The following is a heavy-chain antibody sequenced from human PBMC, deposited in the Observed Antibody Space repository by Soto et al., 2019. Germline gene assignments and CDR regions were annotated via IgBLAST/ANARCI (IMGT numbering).Heavy chain of an antibody. J-gene: IGHJ6*02. CDR2: IVVGSGNT. V-gene: IGHV1-58*01. CDR3: AADRGGKLETRGSYPALYYYYGMDV. CDR1: GFTFTSSA. D-gene: IGHD1-26*01. Sequence: QMQLVQSGPEVKKPGTSVKVSCKASGFTFTSSAVQWVRQARGQRLEWIGWIVVGSGNTNYAQKFQERVTITRDMSTSTAYMELSSLRSEDTAVYYCAADRGGKLETRGSYPALYYYYGMDVWGQGTTVTVSS.